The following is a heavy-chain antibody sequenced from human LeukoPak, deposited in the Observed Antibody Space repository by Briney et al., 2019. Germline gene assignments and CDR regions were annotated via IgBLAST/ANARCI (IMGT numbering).Heavy chain of an antibody. J-gene: IGHJ6*03. V-gene: IGHV3-11*04. D-gene: IGHD3-9*01. CDR1: GFTFSDYY. CDR3: ARDNQGLRYFDWSSSDYYYYYMDV. Sequence: GGSLRLSCAASGFTFSDYYMSWIRQAPGKGLEWVSYITNSGSTIYYADSVKGRFTISRDNAKNSLYLQMNSLRAEDTAVYYCARDNQGLRYFDWSSSDYYYYYMDVWGKGTTVTVSS. CDR2: ITNSGSTI.